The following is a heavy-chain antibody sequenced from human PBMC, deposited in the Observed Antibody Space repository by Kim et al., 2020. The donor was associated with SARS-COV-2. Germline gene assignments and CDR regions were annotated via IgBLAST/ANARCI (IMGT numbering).Heavy chain of an antibody. CDR3: ARIVIAAAGKGLYNWFDP. CDR1: GYTFTGYY. Sequence: ASVKVSCKASGYTFTGYYMHWVRQAPGQGLEWMGWINPNSGGTNYAQKFQGRVTMTRDTSISTAYMELSRLRSDDTAVYYCARIVIAAAGKGLYNWFDPWGQGTLVTVSS. J-gene: IGHJ5*02. D-gene: IGHD6-13*01. CDR2: INPNSGGT. V-gene: IGHV1-2*02.